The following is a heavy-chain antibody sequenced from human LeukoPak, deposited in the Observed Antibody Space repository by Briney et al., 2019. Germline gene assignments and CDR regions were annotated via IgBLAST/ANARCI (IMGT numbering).Heavy chain of an antibody. J-gene: IGHJ4*02. CDR1: GFTFSSHA. D-gene: IGHD3-16*01. Sequence: GGSLRHSCAASGFTFSSHAMSWVRQAPGRGLEWVSANSGSGGSTYYADSVKGRFTISRDNSKNALYLQMNSLRDEDTAVYYCAKFGGAGIYDMGYYWGQGTLVTVSS. CDR3: AKFGGAGIYDMGYY. CDR2: NSGSGGST. V-gene: IGHV3-23*01.